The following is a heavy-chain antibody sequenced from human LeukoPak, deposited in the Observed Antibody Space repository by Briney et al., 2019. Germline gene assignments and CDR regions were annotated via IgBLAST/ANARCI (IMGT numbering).Heavy chain of an antibody. CDR1: GFTVSSNY. V-gene: IGHV3-66*02. D-gene: IGHD3-10*01. Sequence: GALRLSCAASGFTVSSNYMSWVRQAPGKGLEWVSVIYSGGSTYYADSVKGRFTISRDNSKNTLYLQMNSLRAEDTAVYYCARGGGGSESYYHYYYYYYMDVWGKGTTVTVSS. J-gene: IGHJ6*03. CDR3: ARGGGGSESYYHYYYYYYMDV. CDR2: IYSGGST.